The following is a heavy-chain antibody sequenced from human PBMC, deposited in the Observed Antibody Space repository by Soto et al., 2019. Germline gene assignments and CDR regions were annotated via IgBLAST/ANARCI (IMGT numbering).Heavy chain of an antibody. CDR2: IYHSGST. CDR1: SGSISSSNW. J-gene: IGHJ3*02. V-gene: IGHV4-4*02. CDR3: ARDRDDFWSGYTDAFDI. Sequence: PSETLSLTCAVSSGSISSSNWWSWVRQPPGKGLEWIGEIYHSGSTNYNPSLKSRVTISVDTSKNQFSLKLSSVTAADTAVYYCARDRDDFWSGYTDAFDIWGQGTMVTVSS. D-gene: IGHD3-3*01.